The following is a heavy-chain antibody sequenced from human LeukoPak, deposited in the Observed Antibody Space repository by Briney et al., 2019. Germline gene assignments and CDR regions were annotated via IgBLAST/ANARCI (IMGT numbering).Heavy chain of an antibody. CDR2: IYTSGST. CDR3: ARDSGQLAFDY. CDR1: GGSISSGSYY. V-gene: IGHV4-61*02. Sequence: PSETLSLTCTVSGGSISSGSYYWSWIRQPAGKGLEWIGRIYTSGSTNYNPSLKSRVTISVDTSKNQFSLKLSSVTAADTAIYYCARDSGQLAFDYWGQGTLVTVSS. D-gene: IGHD6-13*01. J-gene: IGHJ4*02.